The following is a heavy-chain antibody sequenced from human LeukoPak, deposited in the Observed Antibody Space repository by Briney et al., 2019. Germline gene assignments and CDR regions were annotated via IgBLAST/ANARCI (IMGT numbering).Heavy chain of an antibody. J-gene: IGHJ4*02. D-gene: IGHD6-19*01. CDR1: GLYFSSYC. Sequence: HPRGSPRHSCAASGLYFSSYCVHWVGQAPRKGLEWVAVISYDGSNKYNEDAVKGRFTNSRDNSKNTLYLEINSLRAVDLAVSYCAKGSSYSSGYGLEYWGQGALVTVSS. CDR3: AKGSSYSSGYGLEY. V-gene: IGHV3-30*18. CDR2: ISYDGSNK.